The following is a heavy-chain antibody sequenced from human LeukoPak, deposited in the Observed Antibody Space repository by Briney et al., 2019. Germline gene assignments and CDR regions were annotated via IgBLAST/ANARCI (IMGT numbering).Heavy chain of an antibody. V-gene: IGHV4-59*03. D-gene: IGHD3-10*01. J-gene: IGHJ4*02. CDR2: IYYSGST. CDR1: GGTFSSYY. Sequence: PSESLSLTCTVSGGTFSSYYLHWIRQPPGKGLEWIGYIYYSGSTNYNPSLKRGVTILVDTPTNQFALKVTTMPAADTAVYHCWGGPRRYYFVSWGQGTLVTVSS. CDR3: WGGPRRYYFVS.